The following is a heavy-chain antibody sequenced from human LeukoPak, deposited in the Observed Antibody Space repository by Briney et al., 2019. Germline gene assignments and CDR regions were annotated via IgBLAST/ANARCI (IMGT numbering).Heavy chain of an antibody. Sequence: GGSLRLSCAASGFTVSSNYMSWVRQAPGKGLEWVSVIYSGGSTYYADSVKGRFTISRDNSKNTLYLQMNSLRAEDTAVYYCAKDWVAAIDWFDSWGQGTLVTVSS. D-gene: IGHD2-15*01. CDR2: IYSGGST. CDR1: GFTVSSNY. V-gene: IGHV3-53*01. CDR3: AKDWVAAIDWFDS. J-gene: IGHJ5*01.